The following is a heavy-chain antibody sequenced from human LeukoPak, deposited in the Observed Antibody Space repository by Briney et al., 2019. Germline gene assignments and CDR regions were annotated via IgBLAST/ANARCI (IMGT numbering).Heavy chain of an antibody. V-gene: IGHV4-34*01. CDR1: GGSFSGYY. CDR3: ARHGLSSGSYDY. Sequence: SETLSLTCAVYGGSFSGYYWSWIRQPPGKGLEWIGEINHSGSTNYNPSLKSRVTISVDTSKNQFSLKLSSVTAADTAVYYCARHGLSSGSYDYWGQGTLVTVSS. J-gene: IGHJ4*02. CDR2: INHSGST. D-gene: IGHD3-10*01.